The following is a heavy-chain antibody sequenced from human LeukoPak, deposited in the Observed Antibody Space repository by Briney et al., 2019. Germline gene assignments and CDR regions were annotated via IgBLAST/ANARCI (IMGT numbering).Heavy chain of an antibody. J-gene: IGHJ4*02. CDR2: ISSGSSHI. V-gene: IGHV3-21*01. D-gene: IGHD2-15*01. CDR1: GFSFSDYS. CDR3: ARGANCSGGSCYTPKY. Sequence: GGSLRLSCAASGFSFSDYSMNWVRHAPGEGLEWVSSISSGSSHIYYADSVKGRFTISRDNAKDLLYLQMNSLRAEDTAVYYCARGANCSGGSCYTPKYWGQGTLVTVSS.